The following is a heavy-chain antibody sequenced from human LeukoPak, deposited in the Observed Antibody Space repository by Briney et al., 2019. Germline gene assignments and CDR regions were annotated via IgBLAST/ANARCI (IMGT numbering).Heavy chain of an antibody. CDR2: INYRGST. CDR3: ARGKWEPRYAFDI. CDR1: NASISSTYY. V-gene: IGHV4-39*07. Sequence: SETLSLTCTVSNASISSTYYRAWIRQPPGKGLEYIGSINYRGSTYYNPSLKSRVTISVDKSKTQFSLKLSSVTAADTAVYYCARGKWEPRYAFDIWGQGTMVTVSS. D-gene: IGHD1-26*01. J-gene: IGHJ3*02.